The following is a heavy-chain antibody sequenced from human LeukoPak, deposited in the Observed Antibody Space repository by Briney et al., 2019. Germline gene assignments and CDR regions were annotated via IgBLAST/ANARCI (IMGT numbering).Heavy chain of an antibody. Sequence: GGSLRLSCAAPGFTFSSYAVSWVRQAPGKGLEWVSSISGSGGSTYSADSVKGRFTISRDNSKNTPYLQMNSLRAEDTALYYCAKDRSCTNDICHGDFDYWGQGTLVTVSS. CDR1: GFTFSSYA. V-gene: IGHV3-23*01. CDR2: ISGSGGST. CDR3: AKDRSCTNDICHGDFDY. J-gene: IGHJ4*02. D-gene: IGHD2-8*01.